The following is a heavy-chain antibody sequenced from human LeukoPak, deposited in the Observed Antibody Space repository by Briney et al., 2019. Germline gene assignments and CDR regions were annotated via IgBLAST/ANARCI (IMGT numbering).Heavy chain of an antibody. D-gene: IGHD2-21*02. CDR3: AKSLPAAYCGGDCWGPYYFDY. V-gene: IGHV3-23*01. CDR2: ISGSGGST. CDR1: GFTFSSYA. Sequence: PGGSLRLSCAASGFTFSSYAMSWVRQAPGKGLEWVSAISGSGGSTYYADSVKGRFTIFRDNSKNTLYLQMNSLRAEDTAVYYCAKSLPAAYCGGDCWGPYYFDYWGQGTLVTVSS. J-gene: IGHJ4*02.